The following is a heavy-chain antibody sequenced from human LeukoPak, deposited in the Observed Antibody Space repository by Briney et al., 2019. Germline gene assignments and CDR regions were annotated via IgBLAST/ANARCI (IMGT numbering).Heavy chain of an antibody. CDR3: ARDYYDSSGYSPDRWFDP. V-gene: IGHV4-30-2*01. D-gene: IGHD3-22*01. CDR2: IYHSGST. CDR1: GGSISSGGYY. Sequence: SQTLSLTCTVSGGSISSGGYYWSWIRQPPGKGLEWIGYIYHSGSTYYNPSLKSRVTISVDRSKNQFSLKLSSVTAADTAVYYCARDYYDSSGYSPDRWFDPWGQGTLVTVSS. J-gene: IGHJ5*02.